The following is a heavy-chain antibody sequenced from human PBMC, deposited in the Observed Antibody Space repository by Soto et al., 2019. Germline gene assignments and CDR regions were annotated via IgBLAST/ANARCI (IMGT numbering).Heavy chain of an antibody. CDR3: ARDVSIAADLYDY. CDR2: INAGNGNT. V-gene: IGHV1-3*01. CDR1: GYTFTSYG. J-gene: IGHJ4*02. D-gene: IGHD6-13*01. Sequence: ASVKVSCKASGYTFTSYGISWVRQAPGQRLEWMGWINAGNGNTKYSQKFQGRVTITRDTSASTAYMELSSLRSEDTAVYYCARDVSIAADLYDYWGQGTLVNVSS.